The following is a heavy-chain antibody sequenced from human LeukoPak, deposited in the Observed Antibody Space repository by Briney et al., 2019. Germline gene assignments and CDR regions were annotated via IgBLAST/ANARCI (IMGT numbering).Heavy chain of an antibody. D-gene: IGHD5-12*01. J-gene: IGHJ4*02. CDR3: AREGVVAALDY. V-gene: IGHV3-53*01. CDR1: GFTLSSNY. CDR2: IYSGGST. Sequence: PGGSLLLSFAASGFTLSSNYMSWVRPAPGKGLEWVSVIYSGGSTYYADSVKGRFTISRDNSKNTLYLQMNSLRAEDTAVYYCAREGVVAALDYWGQGTLVTVSS.